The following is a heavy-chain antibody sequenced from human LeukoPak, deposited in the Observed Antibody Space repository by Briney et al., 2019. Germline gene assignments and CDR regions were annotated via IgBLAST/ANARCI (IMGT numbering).Heavy chain of an antibody. V-gene: IGHV3-23*01. CDR1: GFTFSSHA. D-gene: IGHD4-17*01. Sequence: GGSLRLSCAASGFTFSSHAMSCVRQAPGEGLVWVSAISGSGGNTYYADSVKGRFTISRDNSKNTLYLQMTSLRAEDTAVYYCAKDPDDYGDYSGFDYWGQGTLVTVSS. J-gene: IGHJ4*02. CDR2: ISGSGGNT. CDR3: AKDPDDYGDYSGFDY.